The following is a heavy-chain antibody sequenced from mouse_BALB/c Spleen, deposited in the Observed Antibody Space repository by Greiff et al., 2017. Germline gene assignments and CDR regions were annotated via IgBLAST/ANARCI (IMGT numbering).Heavy chain of an antibody. CDR2: INPYNGDT. J-gene: IGHJ4*01. V-gene: IGHV1-20*02. CDR3: AKMRITTGYYYAMDY. D-gene: IGHD2-4*01. CDR1: GYSFTGYF. Sequence: VQLKESGPELVKPGASVKISCKASGYSFTGYFMNWVMQSHGKSLEWIGRINPYNGDTFYNQKFKGKATLTVDKSSSTAHMELRSLASEDSAVYYCAKMRITTGYYYAMDYWGQGTSVTVSS.